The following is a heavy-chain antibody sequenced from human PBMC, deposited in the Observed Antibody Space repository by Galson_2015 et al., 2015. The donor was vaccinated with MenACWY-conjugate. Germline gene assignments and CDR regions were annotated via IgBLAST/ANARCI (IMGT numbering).Heavy chain of an antibody. CDR2: IKHDGSGK. Sequence: SLRLSCATSGFTFSNYWMGWVRQAPGKGLEWVANIKHDGSGKFYVDSVKGRFIISRDNAKNSLYLQMDSLRAEDTAVYFCARAKEQWLSKTFDVWGQGTLVTVSS. D-gene: IGHD6-19*01. CDR1: GFTFSNYW. J-gene: IGHJ3*01. V-gene: IGHV3-7*01. CDR3: ARAKEQWLSKTFDV.